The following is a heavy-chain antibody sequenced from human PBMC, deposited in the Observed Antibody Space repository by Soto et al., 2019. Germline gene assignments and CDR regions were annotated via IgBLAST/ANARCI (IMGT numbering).Heavy chain of an antibody. CDR3: AHKGPEDWPLDY. Sequence: QITLKESGPTLVRPTQTLTLTCAFSGFSLSTSGVGVGWIRQPPGKALEWLAVIYWDDSKHYSPSLRSRLTITKDTSKNQVVLTMTNMYPMDTGTYYCAHKGPEDWPLDYWCQGTLVTVSS. D-gene: IGHD3-9*01. CDR1: GFSLSTSGVG. CDR2: IYWDDSK. J-gene: IGHJ4*02. V-gene: IGHV2-5*02.